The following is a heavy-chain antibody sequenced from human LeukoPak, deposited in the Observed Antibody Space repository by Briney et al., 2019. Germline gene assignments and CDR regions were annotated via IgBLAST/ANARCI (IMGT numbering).Heavy chain of an antibody. D-gene: IGHD6-19*01. Sequence: PGGSLRLSCAASGFTFSSYWMHWVRQAPGRGLVWVSRISSDGTSTSYAASVKGRFTISRDNAENTLYLQMNSLRAEDTAVYYCASRVQSGWSFDYWGQGNLVTVSS. J-gene: IGHJ4*02. V-gene: IGHV3-74*01. CDR3: ASRVQSGWSFDY. CDR2: ISSDGTST. CDR1: GFTFSSYW.